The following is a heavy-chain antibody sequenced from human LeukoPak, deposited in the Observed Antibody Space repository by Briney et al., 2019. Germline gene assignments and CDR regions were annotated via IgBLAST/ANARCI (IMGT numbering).Heavy chain of an antibody. J-gene: IGHJ3*02. CDR1: GFTVSSNY. V-gene: IGHV3-53*01. Sequence: GGSLRLSCAASGFTVSSNYMSWVRQAPGKGLEWVSVIYSGGSTYYADSVKGRFTISRDNSKNTLYLQMNSLRAEDTAVYYCARLRESVFPDAFDIWGQGTMVTVSS. CDR3: ARLRESVFPDAFDI. D-gene: IGHD3-16*01. CDR2: IYSGGST.